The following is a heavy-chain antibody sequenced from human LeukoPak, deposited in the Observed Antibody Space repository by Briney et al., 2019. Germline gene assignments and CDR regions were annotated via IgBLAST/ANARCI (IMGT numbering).Heavy chain of an antibody. CDR2: ISSSGSTI. Sequence: GGSLRLSCAASGFTFSSYEMNWVRQAPGKGLEWVSYISSSGSTIYYADSVKGRFTISRDNGKNSLYLQMNSLRVEDTAIYYCTGGANAGYVTTWFDPWGQGTLVTVSS. CDR3: TGGANAGYVTTWFDP. D-gene: IGHD5-12*01. V-gene: IGHV3-48*03. J-gene: IGHJ5*02. CDR1: GFTFSSYE.